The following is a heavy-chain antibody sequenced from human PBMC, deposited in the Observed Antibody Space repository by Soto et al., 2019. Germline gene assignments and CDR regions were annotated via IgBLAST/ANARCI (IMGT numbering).Heavy chain of an antibody. CDR2: IWYDGSNK. CDR3: ARDLASIAAAAPPWFDP. CDR1: GFTFSSYG. V-gene: IGHV3-33*01. Sequence: QVQLVESGGGVVQPGRSLRLSCAASGFTFSSYGMHWVRQAPGKGLEWVVVIWYDGSNKYYADSVKGRFTISRDNSKNTLYLQMNSLRAEDTAVYYCARDLASIAAAAPPWFDPWGQGTLVTVSS. J-gene: IGHJ5*02. D-gene: IGHD6-13*01.